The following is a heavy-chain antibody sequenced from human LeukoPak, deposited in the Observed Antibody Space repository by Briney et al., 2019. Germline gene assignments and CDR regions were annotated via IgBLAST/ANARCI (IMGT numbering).Heavy chain of an antibody. V-gene: IGHV3-33*08. CDR1: GFSFRNYG. CDR2: IWYDGSNK. J-gene: IGHJ4*02. Sequence: PGGSLRLSCAASGFSFRNYGMHWVRQAPGQGLEWVAVIWYDGSNKSYADSVKGRFTISRDNSKNTLYLQMNTLRAEDTAVYFCARDLRVHYYDSSGNYFDYWGQGTLVTVSS. CDR3: ARDLRVHYYDSSGNYFDY. D-gene: IGHD3-22*01.